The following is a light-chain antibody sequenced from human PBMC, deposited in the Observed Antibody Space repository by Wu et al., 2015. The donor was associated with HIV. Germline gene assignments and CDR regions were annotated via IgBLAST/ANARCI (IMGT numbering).Light chain of an antibody. J-gene: IGKJ1*01. CDR1: QSISNN. CDR2: GTS. V-gene: IGKV3-15*01. Sequence: EIVMTQSPATLSVSPGERATLSCRASQSISNNLAWYQQKPGQAPRLLFYGTSTRATGIPARFSGSGSGTEFTLTISSMQSEDFATYYCQQYNNWPRTFGQGTKVEIK. CDR3: QQYNNWPRT.